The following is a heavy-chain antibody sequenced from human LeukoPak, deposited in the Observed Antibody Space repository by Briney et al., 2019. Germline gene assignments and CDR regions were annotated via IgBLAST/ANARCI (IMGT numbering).Heavy chain of an antibody. V-gene: IGHV3-7*03. J-gene: IGHJ1*01. CDR1: GFTFSSYW. CDR2: IKQDGSEK. Sequence: PGGSLRLSCAGSGFTFSSYWMSWVRQAPGKGLEWVANIKQDGSEKYYVDSVKGRFTISRDNAKNSLYLQMNSLRAEDTAVYYCARDPNYYDSSGYYPAEYFQHWGQGTLVTVSS. CDR3: ARDPNYYDSSGYYPAEYFQH. D-gene: IGHD3-22*01.